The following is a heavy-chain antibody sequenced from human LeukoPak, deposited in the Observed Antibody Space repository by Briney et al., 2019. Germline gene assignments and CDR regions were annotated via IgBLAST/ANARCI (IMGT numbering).Heavy chain of an antibody. D-gene: IGHD4-17*01. CDR1: GFTFSTYS. V-gene: IGHV3-48*01. Sequence: GGSLRLSCAASGFTFSTYSMNWVRQAPGKGLDWVSYISSNSNNMYYTESVKGRFTTSRDNAKNSLCMQMNNLRAEDTAVYYCVRNDGDNAFDIWGQGTKVTVSS. CDR3: VRNDGDNAFDI. J-gene: IGHJ3*02. CDR2: ISSNSNNM.